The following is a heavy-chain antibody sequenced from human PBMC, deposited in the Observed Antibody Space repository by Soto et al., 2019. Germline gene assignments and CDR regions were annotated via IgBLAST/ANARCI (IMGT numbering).Heavy chain of an antibody. CDR1: GGSISSSSYY. Sequence: TLSLTCTVSGGSISSSSYYWGWIRQPPGKGLEWIGSIYYSGSTYYNPSLKSRVTISVDTSKNQFSLKLSSVTAADTAVYYCARHGLVRGMTTVTTFDYWGQGTLVTVSS. CDR3: ARHGLVRGMTTVTTFDY. V-gene: IGHV4-39*01. CDR2: IYYSGST. D-gene: IGHD4-17*01. J-gene: IGHJ4*02.